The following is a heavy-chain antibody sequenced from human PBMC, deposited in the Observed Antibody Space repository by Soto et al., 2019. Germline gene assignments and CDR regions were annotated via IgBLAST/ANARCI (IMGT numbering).Heavy chain of an antibody. CDR3: ARSHKYCTNGVCYVY. D-gene: IGHD2-8*01. Sequence: ASVKVSCKASGYTFTSYGISWVRQAPGQGLEWMGWISAYNGNTNYAQKLQGRVTMTTDTSTSTAYMELRSLRSDDTAVYYCARSHKYCTNGVCYVYWGQGTLVTVSS. CDR2: ISAYNGNT. V-gene: IGHV1-18*01. J-gene: IGHJ4*02. CDR1: GYTFTSYG.